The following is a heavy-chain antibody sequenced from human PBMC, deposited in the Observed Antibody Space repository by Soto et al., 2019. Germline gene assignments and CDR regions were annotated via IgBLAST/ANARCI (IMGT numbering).Heavy chain of an antibody. D-gene: IGHD3-16*01. CDR2: ISWNSGSI. J-gene: IGHJ6*02. CDR3: AKDGYGGYYYYGMDV. CDR1: GFTFDDYA. Sequence: GGSLRLSCAASGFTFDDYAMHWVRQAPGKGLEWVSGISWNSGSIGYADSVKGRFTISRDNAKNSLYLQMNSLRAEDTALYYCAKDGYGGYYYYGMDVWGQGTTVTVSS. V-gene: IGHV3-9*01.